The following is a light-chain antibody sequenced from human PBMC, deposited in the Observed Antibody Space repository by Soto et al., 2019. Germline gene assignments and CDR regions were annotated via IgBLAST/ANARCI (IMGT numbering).Light chain of an antibody. J-gene: IGLJ1*01. Sequence: QSVLTQPSSVCGSPGQSNAISCTGSISDVGIYNYVFWYQQHPGKVPKLIIYEVTNRPSGVSNRFSGYKYGNTASLTISGLQAEAEADYYCSSYTTSSTRVFGTWTKVTV. CDR1: ISDVGIYNY. V-gene: IGLV2-14*01. CDR2: EVT. CDR3: SSYTTSSTRV.